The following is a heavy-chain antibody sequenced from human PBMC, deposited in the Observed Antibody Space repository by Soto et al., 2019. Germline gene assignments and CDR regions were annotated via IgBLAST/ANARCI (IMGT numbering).Heavy chain of an antibody. D-gene: IGHD4-17*01. V-gene: IGHV4-59*08. Sequence: QVQLQESGPGLVKPSETLSLTCTVSGGSISSYYWSWIRQPPGKRLEWIGYIYYSGSTNYNPSLKSRVTISVDTSKNQFSLKLSSVTAADTAVYYCARHDYGDYGAWFDPWGQGTLVTVSS. J-gene: IGHJ5*02. CDR1: GGSISSYY. CDR3: ARHDYGDYGAWFDP. CDR2: IYYSGST.